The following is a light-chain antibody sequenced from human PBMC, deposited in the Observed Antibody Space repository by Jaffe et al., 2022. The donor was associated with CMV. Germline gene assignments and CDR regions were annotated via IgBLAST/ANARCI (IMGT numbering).Light chain of an antibody. CDR3: QAWDSGVVV. Sequence: SYGLTQPLSVSVSPGQTASITCSGDKLGNENVSWYQQKTGQSPVLVIYQRTKRPSGIPERFSGSNSGNTATLTISGTQAMDEADYYCQAWDSGVVVFGGGTKLTVL. V-gene: IGLV3-1*01. CDR2: QRT. J-gene: IGLJ2*01. CDR1: KLGNEN.